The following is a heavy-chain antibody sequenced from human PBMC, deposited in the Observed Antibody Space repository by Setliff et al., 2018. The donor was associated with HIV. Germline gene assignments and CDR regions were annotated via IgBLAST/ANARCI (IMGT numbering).Heavy chain of an antibody. CDR2: ISTGGGGT. J-gene: IGHJ4*02. Sequence: HPGGSLRLSCATSGFTFDISDMSWVRQAPGKGLEWVSVISTGGGGTYYTDSVKGRFTISRDNSKNTLYLQMNSLRVEDTAVYYCAKRGGNYFDYWGQGTLVTVSS. V-gene: IGHV3-23*01. CDR3: AKRGGNYFDY. CDR1: GFTFDISD.